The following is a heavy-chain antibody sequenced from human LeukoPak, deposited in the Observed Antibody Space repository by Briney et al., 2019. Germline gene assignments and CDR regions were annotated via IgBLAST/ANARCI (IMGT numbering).Heavy chain of an antibody. CDR2: INIVSSEI. V-gene: IGHV3-48*02. Sequence: GGSLRLSCAASGFTFSSYSMNWVRQAPGKGLEWVSYINIVSSEIYYGDSVKGRFTISTDNAKNSVYLQMNSLRDEDTAVYYCARDRAYAFDNWGQGTMVTVSS. CDR1: GFTFSSYS. J-gene: IGHJ3*02. CDR3: ARDRAYAFDN. D-gene: IGHD3-10*01.